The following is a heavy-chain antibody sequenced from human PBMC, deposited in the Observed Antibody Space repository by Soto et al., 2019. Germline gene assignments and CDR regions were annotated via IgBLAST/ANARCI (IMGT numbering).Heavy chain of an antibody. V-gene: IGHV4-30-2*01. CDR3: ARGRITIFGVVTNWFDP. D-gene: IGHD3-3*01. Sequence: KPSETLSLTCAVSGGSISSGGYSWSWIRQPPGKGLEWIGYIYHSGSTYYNPSLKSRVTISVDRSKNQFSLKLSSVTAADTAVYYCARGRITIFGVVTNWFDPWGQGTLVTVSS. CDR1: GGSISSGGYS. J-gene: IGHJ5*02. CDR2: IYHSGST.